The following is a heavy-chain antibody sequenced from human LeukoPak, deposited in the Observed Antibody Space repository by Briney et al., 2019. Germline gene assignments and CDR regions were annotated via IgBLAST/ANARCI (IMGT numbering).Heavy chain of an antibody. CDR1: GGFINNYY. CDR2: IYYSGST. CDR3: ARGPYYDSIGFDW. Sequence: SETLPLTRPVTGGFINNYYWRWIRPPPGKGLAWIGYIYYSGSTNYKPSLKSRVTISVDRSRNQYSLTLSSVTAADTAVDYCARGPYYDSIGFDWWGQGTLVTVSS. D-gene: IGHD3-22*01. V-gene: IGHV4-59*01. J-gene: IGHJ5*01.